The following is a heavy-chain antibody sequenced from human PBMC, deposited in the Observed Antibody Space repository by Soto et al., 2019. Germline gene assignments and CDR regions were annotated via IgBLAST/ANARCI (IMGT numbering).Heavy chain of an antibody. V-gene: IGHV4-34*01. D-gene: IGHD3-9*01. J-gene: IGHJ2*01. CDR2: INDRGSI. Sequence: QVQLQQWGAGPLRPLETLSLTCGVSGGSFSGYYWAWIRQSPGKGLEWIGEINDRGSINYNPSLKSRVRISVDTSKNHYSLNLRSVTAADPAVYYGARESHDILTGPPWVWYFDLWGRGTLVTVSS. CDR3: ARESHDILTGPPWVWYFDL. CDR1: GGSFSGYY.